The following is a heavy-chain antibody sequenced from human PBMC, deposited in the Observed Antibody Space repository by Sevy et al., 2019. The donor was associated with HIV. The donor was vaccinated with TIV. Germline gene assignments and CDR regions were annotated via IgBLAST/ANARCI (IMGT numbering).Heavy chain of an antibody. D-gene: IGHD2-15*01. CDR2: INPSSGGT. V-gene: IGHV1-2*02. CDR3: AGQVDNWFDP. J-gene: IGHJ5*02. Sequence: ASVKVSCETSGYTFTYYYIHWVRQAPGQGLEWMGWINPSSGGTQYAQKFQGRVSVTSDTSRRTSYMELRRLRSDDTGLCYCAGQVDNWFDPWGQGTPVTVSS. CDR1: GYTFTYYY.